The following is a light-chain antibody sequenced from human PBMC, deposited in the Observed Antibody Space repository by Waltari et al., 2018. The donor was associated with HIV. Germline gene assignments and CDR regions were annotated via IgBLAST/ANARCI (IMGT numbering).Light chain of an antibody. CDR1: SLRTYY. Sequence: SSELTQDPAVSVALGQTVRITCQGDSLRTYYPSWYQQKPGQAPILVFHGKDSRPSGIPERFSGSSSGNTAALTITEARAEDEADYYCKSRDNSGDLYVFGKGTKVTVL. J-gene: IGLJ1*01. V-gene: IGLV3-19*01. CDR3: KSRDNSGDLYV. CDR2: GKD.